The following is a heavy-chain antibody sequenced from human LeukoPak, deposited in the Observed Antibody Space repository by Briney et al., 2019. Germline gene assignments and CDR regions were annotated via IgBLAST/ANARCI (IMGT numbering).Heavy chain of an antibody. CDR2: INYSGDTT. CDR3: ARDYGGSSPFDY. CDR1: EFIFSDYA. J-gene: IGHJ4*02. Sequence: GGSLRLSCAASEFIFSDYAMNWVRQAPGKGLEWVSTINYSGDTTYYADSVKGRFTISRDNAKNTLYLQMNSLRVEDTAIYYCARDYGGSSPFDYWGQGTLVTVSS. D-gene: IGHD4-23*01. V-gene: IGHV3-23*01.